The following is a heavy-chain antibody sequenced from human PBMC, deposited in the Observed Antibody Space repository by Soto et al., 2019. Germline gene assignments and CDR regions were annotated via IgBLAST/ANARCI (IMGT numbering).Heavy chain of an antibody. CDR1: GGSISSSY. CDR3: RAAAGHQFAGESYYGMDV. J-gene: IGHJ6*02. D-gene: IGHD6-13*01. V-gene: IGHV4-34*01. CDR2: INHSGST. Sequence: SLTCTVSGGSISSSYRSWIRQPPGKGLEWIGEINHSGSTNYNPSLKSRVTISVDTSKNQFSLKLSSVTAADTAVYYCRAAAGHQFAGESYYGMDVWGQGTTVTVSS.